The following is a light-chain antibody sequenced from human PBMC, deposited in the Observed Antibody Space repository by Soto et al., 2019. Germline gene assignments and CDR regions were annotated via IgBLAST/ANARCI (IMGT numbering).Light chain of an antibody. J-gene: IGLJ2*01. CDR1: SSDVGGYNY. V-gene: IGLV2-14*01. CDR2: DVG. CDR3: NSYAGSTTVV. Sequence: QSALTQPASVSGSPGQSITISCTGTSSDVGGYNYVSWYQQHAGKAPKLMIYDVGNRPSGVSNRFSGSKSGNTASLAISGLQAEDEANYFCNSYAGSTTVVFGGGTKVTVL.